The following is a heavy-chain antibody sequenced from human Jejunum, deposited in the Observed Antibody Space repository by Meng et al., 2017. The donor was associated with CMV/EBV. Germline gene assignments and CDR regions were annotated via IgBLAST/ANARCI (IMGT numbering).Heavy chain of an antibody. CDR2: IYYSGTT. CDR1: GGYFTSSNYD. D-gene: IGHD5-12*01. V-gene: IGHV4-39*07. J-gene: IGHJ4*02. CDR3: ARDNSGWYLDY. Sequence: VSGGYFTSSNYDWGWIRQPPGKGLEWIGNIYYSGTTYYNPSLKSRGTISVDTSKNQFSLKLSSVTAADTAVYYCARDNSGWYLDYWGQGALVTVSS.